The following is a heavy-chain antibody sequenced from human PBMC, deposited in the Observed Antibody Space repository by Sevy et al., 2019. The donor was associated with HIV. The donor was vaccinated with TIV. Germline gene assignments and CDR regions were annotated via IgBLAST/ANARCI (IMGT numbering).Heavy chain of an antibody. V-gene: IGHV3-21*01. CDR1: GFIFSNYN. CDR2: MSSNSNDI. J-gene: IGHJ4*02. D-gene: IGHD2-21*02. Sequence: GGSLRLSCAAAGFIFSNYNMKWVRQAPGKGLGWVSSMSSNSNDIYYGDSVNARSTISRDNAKNSLYLQMNSLRAEDTAVYYCARKMELLVPDYWGQGTLVTVSS. CDR3: ARKMELLVPDY.